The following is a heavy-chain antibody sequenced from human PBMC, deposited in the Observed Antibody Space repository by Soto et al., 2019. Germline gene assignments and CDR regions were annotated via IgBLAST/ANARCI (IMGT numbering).Heavy chain of an antibody. CDR1: GFSLSTSGMC. CDR2: IDWDDDK. J-gene: IGHJ6*02. D-gene: IGHD3-9*01. CDR3: ARDYYDILTGPFYYYGMDV. V-gene: IGHV2-70*01. Sequence: SGPTLVNPTQTLTLTCTFSGFSLSTSGMCVSWIRQPPGKALEWLALIDWDDDKYYSTSLKTRLTISKDTSKNQVVLTMTNMDPVDTATYYCARDYYDILTGPFYYYGMDVWGQGTTVTVS.